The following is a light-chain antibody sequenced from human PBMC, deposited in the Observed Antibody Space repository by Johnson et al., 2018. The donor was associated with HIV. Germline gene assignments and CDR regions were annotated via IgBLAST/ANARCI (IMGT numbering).Light chain of an antibody. CDR1: SSNIGNNY. J-gene: IGLJ1*01. V-gene: IGLV1-51*02. CDR2: ENT. CDR3: ATWDRSLRAGGV. Sequence: QSVLTQPPSVSAAPGQKVTISCSGSSSNIGNNYVSWYQHLPGTAHKLLIYENTKGPSGVPDRFSGSKSGSSATLGITGLQTGDEADYYCATWDRSLRAGGVVGTGTKVTVL.